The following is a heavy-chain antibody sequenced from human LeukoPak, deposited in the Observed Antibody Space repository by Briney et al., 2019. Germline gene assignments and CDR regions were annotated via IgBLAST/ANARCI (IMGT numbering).Heavy chain of an antibody. Sequence: SETLSLPCTVSGGPINRSNYYWRWIRQPPGKGLDWIGSIYYSGSTYYNLSLKSRVTISVDTSKNQFSLKLSSVTAADTAVYYCARDGGYSYGTWDYGMDVWGQGTTVTVSS. D-gene: IGHD5-18*01. V-gene: IGHV4-39*07. CDR1: GGPINRSNYY. CDR3: ARDGGYSYGTWDYGMDV. CDR2: IYYSGST. J-gene: IGHJ6*02.